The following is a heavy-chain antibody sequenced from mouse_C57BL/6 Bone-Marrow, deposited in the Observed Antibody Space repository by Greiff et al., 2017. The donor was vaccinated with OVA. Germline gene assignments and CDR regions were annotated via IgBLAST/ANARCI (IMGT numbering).Heavy chain of an antibody. Sequence: EVQLQRSGAELVRPGASVKLSCTASGFNIKDDSMHWVKQRPEQGLEWIGWIDPENGDTEYASKFQGKATITADTSSNTAYLQLSSLTSEDTAVYYCTSTAYAMDYWGQGTSVTVSS. V-gene: IGHV14-4*01. CDR3: TSTAYAMDY. D-gene: IGHD3-1*01. CDR1: GFNIKDDS. J-gene: IGHJ4*01. CDR2: IDPENGDT.